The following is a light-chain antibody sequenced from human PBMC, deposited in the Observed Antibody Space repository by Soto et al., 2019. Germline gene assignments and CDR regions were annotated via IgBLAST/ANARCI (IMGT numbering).Light chain of an antibody. CDR1: QSVGSF. J-gene: IGKJ5*01. V-gene: IGKV3-11*01. Sequence: EIVLTQSPVTLSLSPGERATLSCRVSQSVGSFLAWYQQKPGQAPRLLIYDASNGATGIPARFSGSGSGTDFTLTISSLEPEDFAVYYCQQRYDWPLTFGPGTRLEVK. CDR2: DAS. CDR3: QQRYDWPLT.